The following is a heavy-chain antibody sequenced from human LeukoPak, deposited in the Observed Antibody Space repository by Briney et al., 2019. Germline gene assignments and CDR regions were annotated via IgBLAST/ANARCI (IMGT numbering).Heavy chain of an antibody. D-gene: IGHD1-26*01. Sequence: SETLSLTCAVYGGSFSGYYWSWIRQPPGKGLEWIGEINHSGSTNYNPSLKSRVTMSVDTSKNQLSLKLSSVTAADTAVYYCARGIVGAYDYWGQGTLVTVSS. J-gene: IGHJ4*02. CDR3: ARGIVGAYDY. CDR2: INHSGST. CDR1: GGSFSGYY. V-gene: IGHV4-34*01.